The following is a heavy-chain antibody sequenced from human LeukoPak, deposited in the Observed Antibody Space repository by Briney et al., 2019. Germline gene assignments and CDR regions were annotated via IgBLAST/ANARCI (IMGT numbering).Heavy chain of an antibody. V-gene: IGHV4-59*08. CDR2: IYYSGST. J-gene: IGHJ5*02. CDR3: ARQFSVFAP. CDR1: GGSISSYY. Sequence: PSETLSLTCTVSGGSISSYYWSWIRQPPGKGLEWNGYIYYSGSTNYNPSLKSRVTISVDTSKNQFSLKLSSVTAADTAVYNCARQFSVFAPWGQGTLVTASS.